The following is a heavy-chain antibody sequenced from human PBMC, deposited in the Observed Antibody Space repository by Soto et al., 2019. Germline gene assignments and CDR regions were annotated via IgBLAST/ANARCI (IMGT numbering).Heavy chain of an antibody. J-gene: IGHJ6*01. CDR2: ISYDGSTK. CDR3: SKDAKRYRCDSHGLDG. Sequence: SQRLSCAASGFTFSLYGMHWVRQAPGKGLEWVALISYDGSTKFYADSVKGRFTISRDNSKSTLNLGMNSLSAEDTAENFSSKDAKRYRCDSHGLDGWGQGTTVTVCS. V-gene: IGHV3-30*18. CDR1: GFTFSLYG. D-gene: IGHD5-12*01.